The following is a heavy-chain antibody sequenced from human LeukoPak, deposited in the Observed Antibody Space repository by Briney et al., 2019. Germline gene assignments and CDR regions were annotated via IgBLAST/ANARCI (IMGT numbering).Heavy chain of an antibody. CDR2: IYNSGST. J-gene: IGHJ3*02. D-gene: IGHD3-22*01. V-gene: IGHV4-61*10. Sequence: PSETLSLTCTVSGGSISSGSYYWSWIRQPAGKGLEWIGRIYNSGSTYYNPSLKSRVTISVDTSKNQFSLKLSSVTAADTAMYYCARIYNSGYHHDAFDIWGQGTMVTVSS. CDR1: GGSISSGSYY. CDR3: ARIYNSGYHHDAFDI.